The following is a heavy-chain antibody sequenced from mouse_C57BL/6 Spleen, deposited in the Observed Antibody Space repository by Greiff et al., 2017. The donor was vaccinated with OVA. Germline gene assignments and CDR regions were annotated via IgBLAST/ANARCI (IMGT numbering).Heavy chain of an antibody. V-gene: IGHV1-47*01. CDR2: FHPYNDDT. Sequence: QVQLQQSGAELVKPGASVKMSCKASGYTFTTYPIAWMKQNPGKSLEWIGNFHPYNDDTKYNEKFKGKATLTVEKSSSTVYLELSRLTSDDSAVYYCAVYYYGRSEFAYWGQGTLVTVSA. D-gene: IGHD1-1*01. J-gene: IGHJ3*01. CDR1: GYTFTTYP. CDR3: AVYYYGRSEFAY.